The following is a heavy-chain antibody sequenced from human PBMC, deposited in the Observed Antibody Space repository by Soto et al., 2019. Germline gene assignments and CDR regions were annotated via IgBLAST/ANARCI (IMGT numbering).Heavy chain of an antibody. J-gene: IGHJ6*02. CDR3: ARVSLQGYYYGMDV. V-gene: IGHV4-30-4*01. CDR2: ISYSGST. Sequence: SETLSLTCTVSGGSISSGGYYWSWIRQHPGTGLEWIGHISYSGSTYYNTSLKSRVTISVDTSKNQFSLKLSSVTAADTAVYYCARVSLQGYYYGMDVWGQGTTVTVSS. D-gene: IGHD4-4*01. CDR1: GGSISSGGYY.